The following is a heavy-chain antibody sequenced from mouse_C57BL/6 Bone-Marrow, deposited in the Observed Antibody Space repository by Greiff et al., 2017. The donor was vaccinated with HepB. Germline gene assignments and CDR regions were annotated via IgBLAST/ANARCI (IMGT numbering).Heavy chain of an antibody. CDR3: ARCYYGSSYYFDY. CDR1: GYTFTSYW. J-gene: IGHJ2*01. Sequence: VQLQQPGAELVKPGASVKLSCKASGYTFTSYWMHWVKQRPGQGLEWIGMIHPNSGSTNYNEKFKSKATLTVDKSSSTAYMQLSSLTSEDSAVYYCARCYYGSSYYFDYWGQGTTLTVSS. D-gene: IGHD1-1*01. CDR2: IHPNSGST. V-gene: IGHV1-64*01.